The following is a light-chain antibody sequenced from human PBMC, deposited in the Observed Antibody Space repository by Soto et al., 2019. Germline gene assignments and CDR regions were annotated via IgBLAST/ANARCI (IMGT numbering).Light chain of an antibody. V-gene: IGKV3-15*01. CDR3: QQYNNWPLT. Sequence: EIVMTQSPATLSVSPGERATLSCRASQSVNNNLAWYQQKPGQAPRLLIYGASATATGIPARFSGSGSGTELTLTISSLQSEDFAVYYCQQYNNWPLTFGGGTKVAIK. CDR1: QSVNNN. CDR2: GAS. J-gene: IGKJ4*01.